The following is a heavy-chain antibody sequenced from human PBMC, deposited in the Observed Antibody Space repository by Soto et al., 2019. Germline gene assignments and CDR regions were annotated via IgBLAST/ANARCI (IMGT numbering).Heavy chain of an antibody. V-gene: IGHV4-39*01. CDR3: ARAPTHYYDSSGYHNWFDP. J-gene: IGHJ5*02. CDR2: IYYSGST. Sequence: PSETLSLTCTVSGGSISSSSYYWGWIRQPPGKGLEWIGSIYYSGSTYYNPSLKSRVTISVDTSKNQFSLKLSSVTAADTAVYYCARAPTHYYDSSGYHNWFDPWGQGTLVTVPQ. D-gene: IGHD3-22*01. CDR1: GGSISSSSYY.